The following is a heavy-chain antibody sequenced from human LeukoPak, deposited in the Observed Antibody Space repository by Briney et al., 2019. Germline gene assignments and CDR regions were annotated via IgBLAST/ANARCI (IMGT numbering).Heavy chain of an antibody. Sequence: SETLSLTCTVSGGSISSSSDYWGWIRQAPGKGLEWIGSIYYSENTYYNSSLKSRVTISVDKSKNQFSLKLSSVTAADTAVYYCARLGSGYSYGLYFDYWGQGTLVTVSS. D-gene: IGHD5-18*01. V-gene: IGHV4-39*07. CDR1: GGSISSSSDY. J-gene: IGHJ4*02. CDR3: ARLGSGYSYGLYFDY. CDR2: IYYSENT.